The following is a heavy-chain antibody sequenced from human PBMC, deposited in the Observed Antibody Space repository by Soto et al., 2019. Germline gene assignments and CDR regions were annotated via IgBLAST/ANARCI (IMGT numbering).Heavy chain of an antibody. Sequence: SVKVSCKASGGTFSSYTISWVRQAPGQGLEWMGRIIPILGIANYAQKFQGRVTITADKSTSTAYMELSSLRSEDTAVYYCARDPGFEGRYYYMDVWGKGTTVTVSS. CDR2: IIPILGIA. V-gene: IGHV1-69*04. J-gene: IGHJ6*03. D-gene: IGHD5-12*01. CDR1: GGTFSSYT. CDR3: ARDPGFEGRYYYMDV.